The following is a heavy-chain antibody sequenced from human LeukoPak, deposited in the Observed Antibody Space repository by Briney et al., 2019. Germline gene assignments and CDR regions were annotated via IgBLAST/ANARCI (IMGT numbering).Heavy chain of an antibody. D-gene: IGHD2-21*02. V-gene: IGHV3-66*01. CDR2: IDTGGRT. CDR3: ARMMTAITNWFDP. CDR1: GFIVNSNY. Sequence: GGSLRLSCAASGFIVNSNYMSWVRQAPGKGLEWVSLIDTGGRTFYADSVKGRFTISRDNSKNTLYLQMNSLGAEDTAVYYCARMMTAITNWFDPWGQGTLVTVSS. J-gene: IGHJ5*02.